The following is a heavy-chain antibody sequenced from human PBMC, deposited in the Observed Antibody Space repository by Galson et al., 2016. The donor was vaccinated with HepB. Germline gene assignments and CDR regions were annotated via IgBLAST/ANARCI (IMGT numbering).Heavy chain of an antibody. CDR2: VNQRGST. Sequence: SETLSLTCAIYGGSFSDYYWGWIRQPPGKGLEWIGEVNQRGSTNYNPSLKRRVTISIDTSKNQSSLKLNSVTAADTAVYYCARDPVPYYDSSDNRFDIWAKGQWSPSLQ. V-gene: IGHV4-34*01. CDR1: GGSFSDYY. J-gene: IGHJ3*02. CDR3: ARDPVPYYDSSDNRFDI. D-gene: IGHD3-22*01.